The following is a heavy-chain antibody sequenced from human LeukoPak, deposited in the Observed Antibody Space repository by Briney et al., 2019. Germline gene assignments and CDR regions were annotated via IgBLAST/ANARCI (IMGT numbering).Heavy chain of an antibody. V-gene: IGHV5-51*01. CDR1: GFTFSDYW. Sequence: GGSLRLSCAASGFTFSDYWIGWVRQKPGKGLEWLGISYRGDFDTRYSPSFRGQVTISADKSISTAYLQWSSLKASDTAMYYCARYSAIINWFDPWGQGTLVTVSS. J-gene: IGHJ5*02. CDR3: ARYSAIINWFDP. CDR2: SYRGDFDT. D-gene: IGHD1-26*01.